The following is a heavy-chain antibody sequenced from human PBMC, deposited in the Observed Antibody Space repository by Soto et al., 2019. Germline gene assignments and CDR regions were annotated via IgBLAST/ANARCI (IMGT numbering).Heavy chain of an antibody. D-gene: IGHD4-4*01. CDR1: GFSFSSAW. CDR3: ESDRAYSRFDY. Sequence: XGSLRLSCAVSGFSFSSAWMTWIRQAPGKGLERVAIIKEDGSERYYVDSVKGRFTISRDNAKNAPFLQMNSLRVEDTAVYFCESDRAYSRFDYWGQGSLVTVS. V-gene: IGHV3-7*03. J-gene: IGHJ4*02. CDR2: IKEDGSER.